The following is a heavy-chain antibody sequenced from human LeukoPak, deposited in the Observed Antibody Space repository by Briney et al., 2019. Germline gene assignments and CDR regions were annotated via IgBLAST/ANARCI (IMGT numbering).Heavy chain of an antibody. J-gene: IGHJ6*03. CDR2: ICYSGSN. CDR3: ARTPVGYCSSTSCRYYYYYMDV. V-gene: IGHV4-59*01. CDR1: GGSISSYY. Sequence: PSETLSLTCTVSGGSISSYYWSWIRQPSGKGLEWIGYICYSGSNNYYPSLKSRVTISVDTSKNQFFLKLSSVTAADTAVYYCARTPVGYCSSTSCRYYYYYMDVWGKGTTVTVSS. D-gene: IGHD2-2*01.